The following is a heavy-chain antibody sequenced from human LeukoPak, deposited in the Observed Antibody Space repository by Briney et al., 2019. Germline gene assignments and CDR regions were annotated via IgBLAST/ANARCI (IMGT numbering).Heavy chain of an antibody. J-gene: IGHJ5*02. V-gene: IGHV4-4*07. CDR2: IYTSGST. CDR3: ARDPGYYGSGSFDP. Sequence: SETLSLTCTVSGGSISSYYWNWIRQPAGKGLEWIGRIYTSGSTNYNPSLKSRVTMSVDTSKNQFSLKLSPVTAADTAVYYCARDPGYYGSGSFDPWGQGTLVTVSS. D-gene: IGHD3-10*01. CDR1: GGSISSYY.